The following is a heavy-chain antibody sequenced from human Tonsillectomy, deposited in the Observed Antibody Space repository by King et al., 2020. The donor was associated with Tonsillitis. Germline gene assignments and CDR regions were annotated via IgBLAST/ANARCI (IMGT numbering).Heavy chain of an antibody. CDR2: ISSSSTTI. J-gene: IGHJ4*02. D-gene: IGHD5-24*01. Sequence: VQLVESGGGLVQPGGSLRLSCGASGFTFNIYMMNWVRQAPGKGLEGLSYISSSSTTIYYADSVKGRFTISRDNAKNSPFLQMNGLRAEDTAVYYCARAHQLALDYWGQGTLVTVSS. CDR3: ARAHQLALDY. CDR1: GFTFNIYM. V-gene: IGHV3-48*01.